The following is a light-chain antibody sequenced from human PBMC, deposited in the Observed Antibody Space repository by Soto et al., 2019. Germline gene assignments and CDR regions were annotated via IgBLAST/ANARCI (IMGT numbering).Light chain of an antibody. J-gene: IGLJ1*01. CDR3: SSYTSSRTYV. CDR1: SSDVGGYNY. V-gene: IGLV2-14*01. CDR2: DVS. Sequence: QSVLTQPASVSGSPGQSITISCTGTSSDVGGYNYVSWYQQHPGKAPKLMIYDVSNRPSEVSNRFSGSKSGNSASLTISGLHAEYEADYYCSSYTSSRTYVFGTGTKLTVL.